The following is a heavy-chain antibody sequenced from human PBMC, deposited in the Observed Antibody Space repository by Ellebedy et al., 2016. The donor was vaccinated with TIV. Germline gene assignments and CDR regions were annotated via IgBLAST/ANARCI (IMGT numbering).Heavy chain of an antibody. Sequence: GSLRLSXTVSGGSISSSSYYWGWIRQPPGKGLEWIGSIYYSGSTYYNPSLKSRVTMSVDTSKNQFSLKLSSVTAADTAVYYCARGPKRTLTIFGVVTIPLDYWGQGTLVTVSS. CDR3: ARGPKRTLTIFGVVTIPLDY. V-gene: IGHV4-39*07. CDR2: IYYSGST. J-gene: IGHJ4*02. CDR1: GGSISSSSYY. D-gene: IGHD3-3*01.